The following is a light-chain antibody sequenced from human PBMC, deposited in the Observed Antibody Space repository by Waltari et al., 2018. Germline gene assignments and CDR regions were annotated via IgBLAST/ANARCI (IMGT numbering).Light chain of an antibody. CDR1: SSTIGNND. CDR3: GTWDSSLSAWV. CDR2: DRP. Sequence: QSVLTQPPSVSAAPGQKVTISCSGSSSTIGNNDVSWYQQLPGAAPKLLIYDRPKRPSGIPDRFSGSKSGTSATLGITGLQTGDEADYYCGTWDSSLSAWVFGGGTKLTVL. V-gene: IGLV1-51*01. J-gene: IGLJ3*02.